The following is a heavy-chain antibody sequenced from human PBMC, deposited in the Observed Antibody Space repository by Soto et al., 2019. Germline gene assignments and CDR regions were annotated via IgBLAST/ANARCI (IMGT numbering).Heavy chain of an antibody. CDR1: GCSMGTYY. CDR3: ARHLPTIGGNRGWFDP. D-gene: IGHD2-15*01. J-gene: IGHJ5*02. CDR2: IYYSGNT. Sequence: NPSGRLRLTGTASGCSMGTYYVCCVGHGPGKGLEWIGYIYYSGNTNYNPSLKSRVTISGDTSKNQFSLKLSSVTAADTAVYYCARHLPTIGGNRGWFDPWDQGTLVTVS. V-gene: IGHV4-59*08.